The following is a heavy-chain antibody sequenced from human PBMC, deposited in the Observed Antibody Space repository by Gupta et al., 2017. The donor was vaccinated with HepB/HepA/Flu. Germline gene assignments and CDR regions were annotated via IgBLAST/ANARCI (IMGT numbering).Heavy chain of an antibody. V-gene: IGHV3-30*18. J-gene: IGHJ4*02. CDR2: ISYDGSNK. Sequence: QVQLVESGGGVVQPGRSLRLSGAASGFTFSSYGMHWVRQAPGKGLEWVAVISYDGSNKYYADSVKGRFTISRDNSKNTLYLQMNSLRAEDTAVYYCAKNPHWGQGTLVTVSS. CDR3: AKNPH. CDR1: GFTFSSYG.